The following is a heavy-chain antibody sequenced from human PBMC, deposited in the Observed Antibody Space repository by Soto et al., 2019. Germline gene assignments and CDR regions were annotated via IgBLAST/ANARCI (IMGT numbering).Heavy chain of an antibody. CDR2: ISYDGSNK. J-gene: IGHJ3*02. CDR1: GFTFSSYG. Sequence: PGGSLRLSCAASGFTFSSYGMHWVRQAPGKGLEWVAVISYDGSNKYYADSVKGRFTISRDNSKNTLYLQMNSLRAEDTAVYYCAGLVVVAATAAFDIWGQGTMVTVSS. D-gene: IGHD2-15*01. CDR3: AGLVVVAATAAFDI. V-gene: IGHV3-30*03.